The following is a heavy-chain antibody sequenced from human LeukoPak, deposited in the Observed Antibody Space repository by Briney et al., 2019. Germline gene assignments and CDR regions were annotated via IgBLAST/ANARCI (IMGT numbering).Heavy chain of an antibody. CDR3: ARCQEGHGSGSYLFYYYYMDV. V-gene: IGHV4-38-2*01. CDR2: IYHSGST. J-gene: IGHJ6*03. Sequence: SETLSLTCAVSGYSISSGYYWGWIRQPPGKGLEWIGSIYHSGSTYYNPSLKSRVTISVDTSKNQFSLKLSSVTAADTAVYYCARCQEGHGSGSYLFYYYYMDVWGKGTTVTVSS. D-gene: IGHD3-10*01. CDR1: GYSISSGYY.